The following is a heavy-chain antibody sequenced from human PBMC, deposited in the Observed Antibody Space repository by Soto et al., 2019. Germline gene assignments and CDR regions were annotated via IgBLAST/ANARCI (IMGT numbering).Heavy chain of an antibody. CDR3: ARRSGSYYGLNYGMDV. CDR1: GYTFTSYY. V-gene: IGHV1-46*03. Sequence: QVQLVQSGAEVKKPGASVKVSCKASGYTFTSYYMHWVRQAPGQGLEWMGIINPSGGSTSYAQKFQGRVTMTRDTSTSTVYMELSSLRSEDTAVYYCARRSGSYYGLNYGMDVWGQGTKVTVSS. D-gene: IGHD1-26*01. J-gene: IGHJ6*02. CDR2: INPSGGST.